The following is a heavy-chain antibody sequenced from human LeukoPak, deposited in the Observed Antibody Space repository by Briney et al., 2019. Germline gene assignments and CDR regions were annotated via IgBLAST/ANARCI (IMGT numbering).Heavy chain of an antibody. CDR3: AGRYCSSTSCYARFDY. J-gene: IGHJ4*02. CDR2: ISTGSTYI. Sequence: TGGSLRLSCAASGFTVSSNYMSWVRQAPGKGLEWVSSISTGSTYIYNADSVRGRFTISRDNAKNSLYLQMNSLRVEDTAVYYCAGRYCSSTSCYARFDYWGQGTLVTVSS. CDR1: GFTVSSNY. V-gene: IGHV3-21*01. D-gene: IGHD2-2*01.